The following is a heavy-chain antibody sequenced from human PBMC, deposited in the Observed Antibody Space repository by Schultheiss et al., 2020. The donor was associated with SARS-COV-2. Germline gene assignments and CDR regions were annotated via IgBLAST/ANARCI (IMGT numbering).Heavy chain of an antibody. D-gene: IGHD2-2*01. J-gene: IGHJ4*02. V-gene: IGHV3-48*04. CDR1: GFTFSSYS. CDR3: TTGNLVGPDDY. Sequence: GGSLRLSCAASGFTFSSYSMNWVRQAPGKGLEWVSYISSSSSTIYYADSVKGRFTISRDNAKNSLYLQMNSLRAEDTAVYYCTTGNLVGPDDYWGQGTLVTVSS. CDR2: ISSSSSTI.